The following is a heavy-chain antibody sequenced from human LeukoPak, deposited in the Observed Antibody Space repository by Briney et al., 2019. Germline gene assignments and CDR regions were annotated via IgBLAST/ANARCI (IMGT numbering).Heavy chain of an antibody. CDR3: ARVYSTIFGVVRNWFDP. CDR1: GFTFSSYS. J-gene: IGHJ5*02. V-gene: IGHV3-21*01. Sequence: GGSLRLSCAASGFTFSSYSMNWVRQAPGKGLEWVSSISSSSSYIYYADSVKGRFAISRDNAKNSLYLQMNSLRAEDTAVYYCARVYSTIFGVVRNWFDPWGQGTLVTVSS. D-gene: IGHD3-3*01. CDR2: ISSSSSYI.